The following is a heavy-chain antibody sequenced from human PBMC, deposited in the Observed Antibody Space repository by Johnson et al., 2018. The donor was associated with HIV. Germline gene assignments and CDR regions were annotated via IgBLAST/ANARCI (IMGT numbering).Heavy chain of an antibody. CDR1: GFTFSSYA. J-gene: IGHJ3*02. V-gene: IGHV3-30*14. CDR2: ISYDGSNK. Sequence: QVQLVESGGGLVQPGGSLRLSCAASGFTFSSYAMSWVRQAPGKGLEWVAVISYDGSNKYYADSVKGRFTISRDNSKNTLYVQMNSLRAEDTAVYYCAKDLPRAMVRAIDAFDIWGQGTMVTVSS. D-gene: IGHD3-10*01. CDR3: AKDLPRAMVRAIDAFDI.